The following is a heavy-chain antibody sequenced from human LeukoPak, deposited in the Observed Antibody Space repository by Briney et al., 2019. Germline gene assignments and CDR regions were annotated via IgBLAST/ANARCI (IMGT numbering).Heavy chain of an antibody. D-gene: IGHD7-27*01. V-gene: IGHV4-39*07. CDR2: IYYSGST. J-gene: IGHJ5*02. CDR1: GGSISSSSYY. CDR3: ARGSSLGIKGGTWFDP. Sequence: PSETLSLTCTVSGGSISSSSYYWGWIRQPPGKGLEWIGSIYYSGSTYYNPSLKSRVTISVDTSKNQFSLKLSSVTAADTAVYYCARGSSLGIKGGTWFDPWGQGTLVTVSS.